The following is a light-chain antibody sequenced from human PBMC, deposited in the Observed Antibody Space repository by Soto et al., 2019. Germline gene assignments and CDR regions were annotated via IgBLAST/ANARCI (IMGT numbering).Light chain of an antibody. J-gene: IGLJ1*01. V-gene: IGLV2-14*01. Sequence: QSALTQPASVSGSPGQSITISCTGISSDIGGFYYVSWYQHHPGKDPKLMIYQVSNRPSGVSNRFSGSKSGNTASLTISGLQAEDEADYFCSSYSSSSTFYVFGAGTKLTVL. CDR3: SSYSSSSTFYV. CDR1: SSDIGGFYY. CDR2: QVS.